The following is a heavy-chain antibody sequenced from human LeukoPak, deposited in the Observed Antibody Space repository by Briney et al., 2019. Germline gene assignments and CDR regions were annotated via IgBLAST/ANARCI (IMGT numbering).Heavy chain of an antibody. V-gene: IGHV3-23*01. D-gene: IGHD4-17*01. CDR2: ISGSGGST. CDR3: ASQTTVKYYFDY. J-gene: IGHJ4*02. CDR1: GFTFSSYA. Sequence: GGSLRLSCAASGFTFSSYAMSWVRQAPGKGLEWVSSISGSGGSTYYADSVRGRFTVSRDNSKNTLYLQLNNLRGEDTAVYYCASQTTVKYYFDYWGQGTLVTVSS.